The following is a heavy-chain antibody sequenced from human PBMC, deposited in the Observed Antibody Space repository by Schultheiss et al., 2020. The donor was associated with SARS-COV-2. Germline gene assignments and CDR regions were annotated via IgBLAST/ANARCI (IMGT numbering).Heavy chain of an antibody. V-gene: IGHV3-48*04. CDR2: ISSSSSTI. J-gene: IGHJ6*03. CDR1: GFTFSSYS. D-gene: IGHD5-18*01. CDR3: ARDGTQLWSYYYYYMDV. Sequence: GGSLRLSCAASGFTFSSYSMNWVRQAPGKGLEWVSYISSSSSTIYYADSVKGRFTISRDNAKNSLYLQMNSLRAEDTAVYYCARDGTQLWSYYYYYMDVWGKGTTVTVSS.